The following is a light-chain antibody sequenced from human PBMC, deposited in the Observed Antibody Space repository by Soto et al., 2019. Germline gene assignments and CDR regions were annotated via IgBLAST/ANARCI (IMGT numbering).Light chain of an antibody. Sequence: DIQMTQSPSSLSASVGDRVTITCRASQSISRYLNWYQQKPGKAPKVLISAASSLHSGVPSRFTGSGSGTDFTLTINSLQPEDFATYYCQQSVITPLTFGGGTKVEIK. CDR2: AAS. CDR3: QQSVITPLT. CDR1: QSISRY. V-gene: IGKV1-39*01. J-gene: IGKJ4*01.